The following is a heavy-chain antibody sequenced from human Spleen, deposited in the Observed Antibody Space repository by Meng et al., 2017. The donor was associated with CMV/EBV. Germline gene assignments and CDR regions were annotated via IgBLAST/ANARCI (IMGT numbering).Heavy chain of an antibody. CDR1: GYPFTTFW. CDR3: ATQNPLEVAEHAFDI. D-gene: IGHD2-15*01. CDR2: IYPGDSDT. J-gene: IGHJ3*02. Sequence: GESLKTSCQSSGYPFTTFWIGWVRQMPGKGLEWMGIIYPGDSDTKYSPAFQGQVTISVDKSISTAYLQWSSLKASDTAMYYCATQNPLEVAEHAFDIWGQGTMVTVSS. V-gene: IGHV5-51*01.